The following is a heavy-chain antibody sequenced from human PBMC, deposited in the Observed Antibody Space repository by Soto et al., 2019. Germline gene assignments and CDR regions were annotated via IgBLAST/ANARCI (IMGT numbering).Heavy chain of an antibody. CDR3: AGAHRSSFNFDTSRASFDP. D-gene: IGHD3-22*01. V-gene: IGHV1-46*01. J-gene: IGHJ5*02. CDR2: ISPSGGGT. CDR1: GSTFTPYY. Sequence: ASVKVSCKASGSTFTPYYIHWVRQAPGQGLEWRGIISPSGGGTSYAPKFQGRVTLTRDTSTNRVYMELRSLRSEDTAVDYCAGAHRSSFNFDTSRASFDPWGQGTMVTVSS.